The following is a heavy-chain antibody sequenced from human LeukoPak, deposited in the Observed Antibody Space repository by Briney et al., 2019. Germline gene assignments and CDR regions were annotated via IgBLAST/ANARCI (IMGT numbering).Heavy chain of an antibody. CDR1: GYTFTSYD. CDR2: MNPNSGNT. Sequence: GASVKVSCKASGYTFTSYDMNWVRQATGQGLEWMGWMNPNSGNTGYAQKFQGRVTMTRNTSISTAYMELSSLRSEDTAVYYCARVGYSSSWYGYWGQGTLVTVSS. CDR3: ARVGYSSSWYGY. D-gene: IGHD6-13*01. V-gene: IGHV1-8*01. J-gene: IGHJ4*02.